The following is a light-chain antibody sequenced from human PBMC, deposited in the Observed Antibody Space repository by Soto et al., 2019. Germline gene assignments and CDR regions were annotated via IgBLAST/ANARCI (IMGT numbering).Light chain of an antibody. V-gene: IGKV3-15*01. J-gene: IGKJ1*01. CDR3: QQYDSYSWT. CDR2: VAS. Sequence: EIVLTQSPGTLSLSPGERASLSCRASQSVSSNLAWYQQKPGQAPRLLIYVASTRATGIPARFSGSGSGTEFILTISSLQPDDFATYYCQQYDSYSWTFGQGTKVDIK. CDR1: QSVSSN.